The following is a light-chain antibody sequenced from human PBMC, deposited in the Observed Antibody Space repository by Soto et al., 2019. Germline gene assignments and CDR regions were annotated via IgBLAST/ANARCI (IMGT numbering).Light chain of an antibody. CDR3: QAWDIKTAV. CDR2: EDY. V-gene: IGLV3-1*01. Sequence: SSELTQPPSVSVSPGQTASITCSGDKLGDKFACWYQQKPGQSPVLVIYEDYKRPPGIPERFSGSNSGNTATLSISDTQAMDEADYCCQAWDIKTAVFGTGTEVTV. J-gene: IGLJ1*01. CDR1: KLGDKF.